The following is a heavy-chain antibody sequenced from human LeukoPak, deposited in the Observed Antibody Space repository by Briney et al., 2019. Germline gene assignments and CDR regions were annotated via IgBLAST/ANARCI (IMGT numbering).Heavy chain of an antibody. CDR3: AREGSVFYYYYYMDV. D-gene: IGHD3-10*01. CDR1: GYTFTSYG. V-gene: IGHV1-18*01. Sequence: ASVKVSCKASGYTFTSYGISWVRQASGQGLEWMGWISAYNGNTNYAQKLQGRVTMTTDTSTSTAYMELRSLRSDDTAVYYCAREGSVFYYYYYMDVWGKGTTVTVSS. J-gene: IGHJ6*03. CDR2: ISAYNGNT.